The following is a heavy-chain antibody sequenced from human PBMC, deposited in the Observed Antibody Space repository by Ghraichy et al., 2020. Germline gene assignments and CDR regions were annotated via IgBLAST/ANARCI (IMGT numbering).Heavy chain of an antibody. V-gene: IGHV4-39*01. Sequence: GSLRLSCTVSGGSISSSSYYWGWIRQPPGKGLEWIGSIYYSGSTYYNPSLKSRVTISVDTSKNQFSLKLSSVTAADTAVYYCARPFHDYSNYYYYMDVWGKGTTVTVSS. CDR2: IYYSGST. CDR3: ARPFHDYSNYYYYMDV. CDR1: GGSISSSSYY. J-gene: IGHJ6*03. D-gene: IGHD4-11*01.